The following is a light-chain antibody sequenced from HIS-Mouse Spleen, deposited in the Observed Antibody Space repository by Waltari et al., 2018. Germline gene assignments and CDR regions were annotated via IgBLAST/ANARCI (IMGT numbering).Light chain of an antibody. CDR3: QAWDSSTAV. CDR1: TLGEKY. J-gene: IGLJ1*01. CDR2: QDS. Sequence: SYELTQPPSVSVSPGQTASITCSGETLGEKYACWYQQKPGQSPVLVIYQDSKRPSGIPERFSGSNSGNTATLTISGTQAMDEADYYCQAWDSSTAVFGTGTKVTVL. V-gene: IGLV3-1*01.